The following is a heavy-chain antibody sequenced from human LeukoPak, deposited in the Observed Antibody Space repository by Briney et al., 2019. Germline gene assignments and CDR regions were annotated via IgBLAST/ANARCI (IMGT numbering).Heavy chain of an antibody. D-gene: IGHD2-15*01. CDR3: ARDPYCSGGSCTAGFDY. CDR1: GFTFSSYA. CDR2: ISYDGSNK. Sequence: PGGSLRLSCAASGFTFSSYAMHWVRQAPGKGLEWVAVISYDGSNKYYADSVKGRFTISRDNSKNTLYLQMNSLRAEDTAAYYCARDPYCSGGSCTAGFDYWGQGTLVTVSS. V-gene: IGHV3-30*04. J-gene: IGHJ4*02.